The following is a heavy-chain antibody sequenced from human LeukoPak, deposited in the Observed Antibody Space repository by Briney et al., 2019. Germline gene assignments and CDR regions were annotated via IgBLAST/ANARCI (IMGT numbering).Heavy chain of an antibody. J-gene: IGHJ4*02. V-gene: IGHV1-69*13. CDR1: GGTFSSYA. D-gene: IGHD3-10*01. CDR2: IIPIFGTA. CDR3: ARDLMDRGVFFDY. Sequence: ASVKVSCKASGGTFSSYAISWVRQAPGQGLEWMGGIIPIFGTANYAQKFQGRVTITADESTGTAYMELSSLRSEDTAVYYCARDLMDRGVFFDYWGQGTLVTVSS.